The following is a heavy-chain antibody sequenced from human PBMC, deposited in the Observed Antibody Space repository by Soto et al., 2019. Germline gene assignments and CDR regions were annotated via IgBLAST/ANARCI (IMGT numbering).Heavy chain of an antibody. CDR3: AKALGYCSGGSCYSGGRVFDI. CDR1: GFTFSSYA. J-gene: IGHJ3*02. D-gene: IGHD2-15*01. Sequence: EMQLLDSGGGLVQPGGSLRLSCIASGFTFSSYAMNWVRQAPGKGLEWVSVISNNGGTTYYADSVKGRFTISRDNFKNTLYLQMNSLRGEDTAIYYCAKALGYCSGGSCYSGGRVFDIWGQGTMVTVSS. V-gene: IGHV3-23*01. CDR2: ISNNGGTT.